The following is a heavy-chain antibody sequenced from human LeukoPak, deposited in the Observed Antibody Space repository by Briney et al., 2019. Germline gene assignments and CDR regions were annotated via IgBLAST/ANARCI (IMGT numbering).Heavy chain of an antibody. CDR1: GYTFTGYY. D-gene: IGHD3-10*01. V-gene: IGHV1-2*02. CDR2: INPNSGGT. J-gene: IGHJ6*03. Sequence: GASVKVSCKASGYTFTGYYMHWVRQAPGQGLEWMGWINPNSGGTNYAQKFQGRVTMTRNTSISTAYMELSSLRSEDTAVYYCARGGRMVRGVIIRYYYYYYMDVWGKGTTVTISS. CDR3: ARGGRMVRGVIIRYYYYYYMDV.